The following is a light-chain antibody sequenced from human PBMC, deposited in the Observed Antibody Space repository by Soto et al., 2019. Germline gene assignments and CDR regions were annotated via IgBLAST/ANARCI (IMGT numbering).Light chain of an antibody. J-gene: IGKJ1*01. CDR1: ETISSNH. V-gene: IGKV3-20*01. CDR3: QQYVSWT. Sequence: EIVLTQSPGTLSVSPGERATLSCRASETISSNHLAWYQQKPGQAPSLLIYGTSSRATGIQDRFSGSGSGTDFTLTISRLEPEDSAIYYCQQYVSWTFGQGTKVEIK. CDR2: GTS.